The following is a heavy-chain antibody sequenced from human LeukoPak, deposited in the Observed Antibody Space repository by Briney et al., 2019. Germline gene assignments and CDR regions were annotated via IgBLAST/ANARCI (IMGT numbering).Heavy chain of an antibody. CDR2: IIPIFGTA. V-gene: IGHV1-69*13. Sequence: SVKVSCKASGGTFSSYAISWVRQAPGQGLEWMGGIIPIFGTANYAQKFQGRVTITADESTSTAYMELSSLRSEDTAVYYYANVKSLMGAFDIWGQGTMVTVSS. J-gene: IGHJ3*02. CDR3: ANVKSLMGAFDI. CDR1: GGTFSSYA. D-gene: IGHD3-16*01.